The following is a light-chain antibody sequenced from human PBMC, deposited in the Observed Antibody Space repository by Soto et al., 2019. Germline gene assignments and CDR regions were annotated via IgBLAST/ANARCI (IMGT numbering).Light chain of an antibody. CDR1: SSDVGGYNY. CDR2: AVN. J-gene: IGLJ1*01. V-gene: IGLV2-14*03. CDR3: YSYTSTTADV. Sequence: QSALTQPVSVSGSPGQSITISCTGTSSDVGGYNYVSWYQHHPGKAPKLMIYAVNNRPSGVSDRFSGSKSGNTASLTISGLQAEDEADYYCYSYTSTTADVFGAGTKLTVL.